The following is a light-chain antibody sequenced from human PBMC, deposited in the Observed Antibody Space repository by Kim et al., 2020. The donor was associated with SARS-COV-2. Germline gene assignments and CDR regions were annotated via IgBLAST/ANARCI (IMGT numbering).Light chain of an antibody. Sequence: PGERATLSCRASQSVTTYFSWYQQKPCHAPRLLISDASKRAAGLPARISSSRSGADVSLTITSLEPEDSAVYYCLQRSHWPWTFGQGTKVDIK. CDR2: DAS. CDR3: LQRSHWPWT. CDR1: QSVTTY. V-gene: IGKV3-11*01. J-gene: IGKJ1*01.